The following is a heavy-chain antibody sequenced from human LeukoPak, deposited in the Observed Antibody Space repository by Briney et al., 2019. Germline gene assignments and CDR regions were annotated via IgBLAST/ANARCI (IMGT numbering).Heavy chain of an antibody. J-gene: IGHJ4*02. CDR1: GFTFSSYS. CDR2: ISHSSSYI. CDR3: ARDNWSGIGFYFDY. V-gene: IGHV3-21*01. D-gene: IGHD6-13*01. Sequence: GGSLRLSCAASGFTFSSYSMHWVRQAPGKGLEWVSSISHSSSYIYYADSVKGRFTISRDNAKNSLYLQMNSLRAEDTAVYYCARDNWSGIGFYFDYWGQGTLVTVSS.